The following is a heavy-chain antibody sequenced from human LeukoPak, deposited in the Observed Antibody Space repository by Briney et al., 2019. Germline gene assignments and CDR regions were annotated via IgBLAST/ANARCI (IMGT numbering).Heavy chain of an antibody. D-gene: IGHD1-26*01. CDR2: IKQDGSEK. CDR3: AGDVVGSLDY. V-gene: IGHV3-7*01. J-gene: IGHJ4*02. Sequence: GGSLRLSCAASGFTFSSYWMSWVRQAPGKGLEWVANIKQDGSEKYYVDSVKGRFTISRDNAKNSLYLQMSSLRGEDTAVYYCAGDVVGSLDYWGQGTLVTVSS. CDR1: GFTFSSYW.